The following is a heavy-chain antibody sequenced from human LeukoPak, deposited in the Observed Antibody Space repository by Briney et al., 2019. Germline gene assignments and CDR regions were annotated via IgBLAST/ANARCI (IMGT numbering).Heavy chain of an antibody. CDR1: GFTFSSYC. Sequence: PGGSLRLSCAASGFTFSSYCMHWVRQAPGKGLEWVAFIRYDGSNKYYADSVKGRFTISRDNSKNTLYLQMNSLRAEDTAVYYCANLKFAVAKKPDAFDIWGQGTMVTVSS. V-gene: IGHV3-30*02. CDR2: IRYDGSNK. J-gene: IGHJ3*02. D-gene: IGHD6-19*01. CDR3: ANLKFAVAKKPDAFDI.